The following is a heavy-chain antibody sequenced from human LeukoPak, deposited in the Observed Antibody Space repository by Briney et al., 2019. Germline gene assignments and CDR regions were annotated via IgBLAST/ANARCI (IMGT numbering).Heavy chain of an antibody. Sequence: ASVKVSCKASGGTFSSYAISWVRQAPGQGLEWMGRMNPAGDDAGYAQRFQGRMTLTRDTSVSTVYMELSSLRSDDTAVYYCARGAVTTAVHWHFSLWGRGTLVTVSS. J-gene: IGHJ2*01. CDR3: ARGAVTTAVHWHFSL. CDR2: MNPAGDDA. V-gene: IGHV1-8*02. CDR1: GGTFSSYA. D-gene: IGHD4-17*01.